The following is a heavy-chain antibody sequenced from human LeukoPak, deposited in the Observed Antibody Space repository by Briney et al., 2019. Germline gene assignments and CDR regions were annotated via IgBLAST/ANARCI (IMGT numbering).Heavy chain of an antibody. CDR1: GFTFSSYS. D-gene: IGHD3-10*01. Sequence: PGGSLRLSCAASGFTFSSYSMNWVRQAPGKGLEWVSYISTSSSTIYYADSVKGRFTISRDNAKNSLYLQMNSLRAEDTAVYYCAGWRGALDAFDIWGQGTMVTVSS. CDR2: ISTSSSTI. CDR3: AGWRGALDAFDI. J-gene: IGHJ3*02. V-gene: IGHV3-48*01.